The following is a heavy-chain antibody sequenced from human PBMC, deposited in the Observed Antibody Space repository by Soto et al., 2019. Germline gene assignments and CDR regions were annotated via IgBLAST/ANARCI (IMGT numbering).Heavy chain of an antibody. CDR3: ARTSPVAGGFDY. CDR2: IYYTT. CDR1: GGSISNYY. Sequence: QVQLQESGPGLVKPAETLSLTCTVSGGSISNYYWSWIRQAPGKGLGWIGYIYYTTNYNPSLKSRVTISADTSKNQISLKLTSVTAADTAVYYCARTSPVAGGFDYWGQGTLVTVSS. V-gene: IGHV4-59*01. D-gene: IGHD6-19*01. J-gene: IGHJ4*02.